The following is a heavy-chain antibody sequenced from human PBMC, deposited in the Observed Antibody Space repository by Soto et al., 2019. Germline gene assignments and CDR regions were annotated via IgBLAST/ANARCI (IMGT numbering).Heavy chain of an antibody. V-gene: IGHV2-5*02. D-gene: IGHD3-10*01. Sequence: QITLKESGPTLVKPTQTLTLTCTFSGFSLSTSGVGVGWIRQPPGKALEWLAVIYWDDDKRYSPSLKTRLTITKDTSKNQVVLTMTNMDPVDTATYYCAHTTYGSGSYCERELDYWGQGTLVTVSS. CDR3: AHTTYGSGSYCERELDY. CDR1: GFSLSTSGVG. CDR2: IYWDDDK. J-gene: IGHJ4*02.